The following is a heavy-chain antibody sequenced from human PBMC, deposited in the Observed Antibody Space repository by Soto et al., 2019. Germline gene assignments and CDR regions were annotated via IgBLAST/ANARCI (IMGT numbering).Heavy chain of an antibody. Sequence: GGSLRLSCAASGFTFRYYDMHWVRQAPGKGLEWVALISYDESNNYYAESVKGRFTISRDNSRNTLYLQMNSLRPEDTAVYYCAKDLGQVRGVRIFDNWGQGALVTVSS. CDR1: GFTFRYYD. D-gene: IGHD3-10*01. CDR3: AKDLGQVRGVRIFDN. J-gene: IGHJ4*02. V-gene: IGHV3-30*18. CDR2: ISYDESNN.